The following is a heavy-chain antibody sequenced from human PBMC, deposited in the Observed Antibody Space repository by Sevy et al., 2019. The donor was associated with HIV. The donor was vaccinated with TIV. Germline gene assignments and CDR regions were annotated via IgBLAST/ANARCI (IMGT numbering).Heavy chain of an antibody. CDR2: IWNDGSNK. V-gene: IGHV3-33*01. D-gene: IGHD3-22*01. Sequence: GGSLRLSCAASGFTFSNYGMHWVRQAPGKGLEWVAVIWNDGSNKYYADSVKGRFTISRDNSKNTLYLQMNSLRVEDTAVYFCARGVDFNDRSAKRVFDYWGQGTLVTVSS. J-gene: IGHJ4*02. CDR3: ARGVDFNDRSAKRVFDY. CDR1: GFTFSNYG.